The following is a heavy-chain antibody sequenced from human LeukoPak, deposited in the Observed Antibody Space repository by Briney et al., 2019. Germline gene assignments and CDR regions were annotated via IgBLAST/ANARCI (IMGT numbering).Heavy chain of an antibody. CDR3: ARVSGDGYHYYYYYGMDV. CDR2: ISAYNGST. J-gene: IGHJ6*02. CDR1: GYTFTSYG. Sequence: ASVKVSCKASGYTFTSYGISWVRQAPGQGLEWMGWISAYNGSTNYAQKLQGRVTMTTDTSTSTAYMELRSLRSDDTAVYYCARVSGDGYHYYYYYGMDVWGQGTTVTVSS. V-gene: IGHV1-18*01. D-gene: IGHD5-24*01.